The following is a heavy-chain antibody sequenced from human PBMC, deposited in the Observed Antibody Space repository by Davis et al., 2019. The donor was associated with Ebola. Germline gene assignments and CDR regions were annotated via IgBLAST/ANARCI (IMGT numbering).Heavy chain of an antibody. V-gene: IGHV3-23*01. J-gene: IGHJ4*02. D-gene: IGHD5-12*01. CDR3: AKDLDERSGYDSLYFDY. CDR2: ITNSGGNT. CDR1: GITFSNYA. Sequence: GESLKISCVASGITFSNYAMSWVRQAPGKGLQWVSAITNSGGNTYYADSVKGRFTISRDNSKNTLYLQMNSLRAEDAALYYCAKDLDERSGYDSLYFDYWGQGTLVTVSS.